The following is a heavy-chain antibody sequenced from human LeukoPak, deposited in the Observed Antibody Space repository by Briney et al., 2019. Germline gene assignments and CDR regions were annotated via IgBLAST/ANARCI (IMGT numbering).Heavy chain of an antibody. CDR1: GGSISSSNW. Sequence: KSSETLSLTCAVSGGSISSSNWWSWVRQPPGKGLEWIGEIYHSGSTNYNPSLKSRVTISVDKSKNQFSLKLSSVTAADTAVYYCARYHDSSGYYRRYHFDYWGQGTLVTVSS. D-gene: IGHD3-22*01. CDR2: IYHSGST. CDR3: ARYHDSSGYYRRYHFDY. J-gene: IGHJ4*02. V-gene: IGHV4-4*02.